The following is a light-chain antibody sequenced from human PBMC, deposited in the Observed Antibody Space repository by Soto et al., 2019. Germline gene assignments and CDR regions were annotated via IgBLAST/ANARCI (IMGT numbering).Light chain of an antibody. Sequence: EIVLTQSPGTLSFSPGERATLSCRASQNINSYLAWYRQKPGQAPRLLIYGAFNRATGIPARFSGSGSGTDFVLTISSLEPEDFGVYYCQQRNNWVTFGGGTKVDIK. CDR1: QNINSY. CDR2: GAF. J-gene: IGKJ4*01. CDR3: QQRNNWVT. V-gene: IGKV3-11*01.